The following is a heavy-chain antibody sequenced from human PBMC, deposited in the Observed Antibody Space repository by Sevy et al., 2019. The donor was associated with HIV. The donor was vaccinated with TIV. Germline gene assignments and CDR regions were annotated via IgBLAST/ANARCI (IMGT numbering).Heavy chain of an antibody. CDR2: IYYSGST. Sequence: SETLSLTCTVSGGSISSYYWSWIRQPPGKGLEWIGYIYYSGSTNYNPSLKSRVTISVDTSKNQFSLKLSPVTAADTAGYYCAREGHYDYVWGSYRPGGYFDYWGQGTLVTVSS. D-gene: IGHD3-16*02. V-gene: IGHV4-59*01. J-gene: IGHJ4*02. CDR1: GGSISSYY. CDR3: AREGHYDYVWGSYRPGGYFDY.